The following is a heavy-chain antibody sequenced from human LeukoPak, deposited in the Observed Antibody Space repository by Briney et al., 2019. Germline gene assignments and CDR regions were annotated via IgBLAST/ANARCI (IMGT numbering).Heavy chain of an antibody. Sequence: PSETLSLTCTVSGGSISSSNYYWGWIRQPPGKGLEWIGSIYDSGSTYYNPSLKSRVTIPVDTSKNQFPLKLSSVTAADTAVYYCARLLMVRGITTFDYWGQGTLVTVSS. D-gene: IGHD3-10*01. CDR1: GGSISSSNYY. J-gene: IGHJ4*02. CDR2: IYDSGST. CDR3: ARLLMVRGITTFDY. V-gene: IGHV4-39*01.